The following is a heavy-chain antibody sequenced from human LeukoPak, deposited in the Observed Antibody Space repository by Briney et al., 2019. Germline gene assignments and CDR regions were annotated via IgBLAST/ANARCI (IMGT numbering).Heavy chain of an antibody. D-gene: IGHD2-2*01. CDR1: GDFISSSSYY. J-gene: IGHJ5*02. CDR2: MYYSGNT. Sequence: SETLSLTCTVSGDFISSSSYYWGWIRQPPGKGLEWIGTMYYSGNTYYNPSLKSRVTISGDTSKNQFSLNLSSVTAADTAVYYCARDLGVVPAWGWFDPWGQGTLVTVSS. CDR3: ARDLGVVPAWGWFDP. V-gene: IGHV4-39*07.